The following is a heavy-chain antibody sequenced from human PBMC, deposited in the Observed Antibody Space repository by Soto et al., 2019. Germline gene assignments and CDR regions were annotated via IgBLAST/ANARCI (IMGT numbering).Heavy chain of an antibody. Sequence: LSLTCTVSGGSVRSGNYFWSWLRQPPGKGLEWIGNMFYSGTINYNPSLKSRVTIFVDTSKNQFSLRLTSVTAADTAIYYCARDQRIPTAGTPYYYYDLDVWGPGTTVTVSS. CDR2: MFYSGTI. CDR3: ARDQRIPTAGTPYYYYDLDV. V-gene: IGHV4-61*01. CDR1: GGSVRSGNYF. D-gene: IGHD6-13*01. J-gene: IGHJ6*02.